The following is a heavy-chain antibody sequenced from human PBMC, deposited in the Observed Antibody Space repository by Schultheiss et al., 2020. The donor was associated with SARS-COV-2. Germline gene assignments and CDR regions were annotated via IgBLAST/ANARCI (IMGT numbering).Heavy chain of an antibody. Sequence: GGSLRLSCAASGFTFSSYGMHWVRQAPGKGLEWVAVISYDGSNKYYADSVKGRFTISRDNSKNTLYLQMNSLRAEDTAVYYCARDLHHIVVVPAAMRGYYYYYGMDVWGQGTTVTVSS. D-gene: IGHD2-2*01. V-gene: IGHV3-30*03. J-gene: IGHJ6*02. CDR1: GFTFSSYG. CDR2: ISYDGSNK. CDR3: ARDLHHIVVVPAAMRGYYYYYGMDV.